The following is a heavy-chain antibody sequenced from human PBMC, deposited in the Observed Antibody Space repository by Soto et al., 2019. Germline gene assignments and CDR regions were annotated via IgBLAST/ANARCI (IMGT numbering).Heavy chain of an antibody. CDR1: GFTFSSYA. V-gene: IGHV3-23*01. CDR2: ISGSGGST. CDR3: ANKRWDVYADNGSRYSHYGMDV. Sequence: GGSLRLSCAASGFTFSSYAMSWVRQAPGKGLEWVSAISGSGGSTYYADSVKGRFTISRDNAKNMLYLQMQSLRDEDTATYFCANKRWDVYADNGSRYSHYGMDVWGQGTTVTVSS. D-gene: IGHD2-15*01. J-gene: IGHJ6*02.